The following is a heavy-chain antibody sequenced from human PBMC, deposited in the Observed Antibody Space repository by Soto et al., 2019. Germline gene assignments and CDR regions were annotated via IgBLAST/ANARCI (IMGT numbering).Heavy chain of an antibody. D-gene: IGHD1-1*01. CDR2: INPRDSDV. Sequence: PDQSLKSSSTAFHYTFAASCMGWLHQIPWKGLEWMGVINPRDSDVKYSPPFEGQVTISADKSINTAFLQWRSLKASDTAVYYCARGLNWNYIMNWLDTWGQGTLVTVSS. J-gene: IGHJ5*02. CDR3: ARGLNWNYIMNWLDT. V-gene: IGHV5-51*07. CDR1: HYTFAASC.